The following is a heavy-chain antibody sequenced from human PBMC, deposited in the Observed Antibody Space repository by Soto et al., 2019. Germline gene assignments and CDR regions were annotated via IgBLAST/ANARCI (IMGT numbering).Heavy chain of an antibody. J-gene: IGHJ4*02. CDR3: ARAPSIDGYSYGLRHFEY. CDR1: GFIFSSYS. Sequence: PGGSLRLSCAASGFIFSSYSMTWVRQAPGKGLEWVSCISSHSNYIYYADSVKGRFTISRDNAKNSLYLRMDSLRAEDTAVYYCARAPSIDGYSYGLRHFEYWGQGTLVTVSS. CDR2: ISSHSNYI. D-gene: IGHD5-18*01. V-gene: IGHV3-21*01.